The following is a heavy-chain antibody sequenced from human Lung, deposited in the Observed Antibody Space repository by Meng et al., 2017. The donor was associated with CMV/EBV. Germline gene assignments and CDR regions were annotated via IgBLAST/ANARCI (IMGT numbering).Heavy chain of an antibody. Sequence: QVQLGESGGGGVQPGWSLTLSCAASGFTFSSYAMHGVRQAPGKGLEWVAVISYDGSNKYYADSVKGRFTISRDNSKNTLYLQMNSLRAEDTAVYYCAHGGGDCWGQGTLVTVSS. CDR3: AHGGGDC. J-gene: IGHJ4*02. CDR1: GFTFSSYA. CDR2: ISYDGSNK. D-gene: IGHD2-15*01. V-gene: IGHV3-30-3*01.